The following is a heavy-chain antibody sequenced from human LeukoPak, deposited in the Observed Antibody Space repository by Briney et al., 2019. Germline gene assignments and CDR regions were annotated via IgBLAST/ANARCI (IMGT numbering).Heavy chain of an antibody. CDR2: IKSKTDGGTT. D-gene: IGHD6-13*01. CDR3: TTVSAAGQLDY. CDR1: GFTFSTYS. Sequence: GGSLRLSCAASGFTFSTYSMNWVRQAPGKGLEWVGRIKSKTDGGTTDYAAPVKGRFTISRDDSKNTLYLQMNSLKTEDRAVYYCTTVSAAGQLDYWGQGTLVTVSS. V-gene: IGHV3-15*01. J-gene: IGHJ4*02.